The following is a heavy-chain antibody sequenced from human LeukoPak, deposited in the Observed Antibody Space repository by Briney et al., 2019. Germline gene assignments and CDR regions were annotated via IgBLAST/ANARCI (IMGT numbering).Heavy chain of an antibody. J-gene: IGHJ4*02. CDR1: GFTFSPYW. Sequence: GGSLRLSCAASGFTFSPYWMHWVRQAPGKGLVWVVRITSDGSSTAYADSVKGRFTISRDNTKNTLYLHMNNLRAEDTAVYYCARARCSRTSCNTESDYWGQGTLVTVSS. CDR2: ITSDGSST. CDR3: ARARCSRTSCNTESDY. V-gene: IGHV3-74*01. D-gene: IGHD2-2*01.